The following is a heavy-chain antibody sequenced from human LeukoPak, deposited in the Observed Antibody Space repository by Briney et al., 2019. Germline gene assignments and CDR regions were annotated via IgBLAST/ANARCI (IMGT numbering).Heavy chain of an antibody. CDR1: GFSFSTYW. Sequence: GGSLRLSCAASGFSFSTYWMSWVRQAPGKGLVWVSRINSDGKTTTYADSVKGRFTISRDNAKNTLYLQMNSLSAEDTAVYYCARDYPPDWGQGTLVTVSA. CDR2: INSDGKTT. CDR3: ARDYPPD. J-gene: IGHJ4*02. V-gene: IGHV3-74*01.